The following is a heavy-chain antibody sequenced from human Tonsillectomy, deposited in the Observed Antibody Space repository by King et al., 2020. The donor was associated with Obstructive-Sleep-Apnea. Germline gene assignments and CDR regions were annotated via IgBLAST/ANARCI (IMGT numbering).Heavy chain of an antibody. V-gene: IGHV3-11*01. CDR3: AKDMGVGGAFHY. CDR1: GFTFSDYY. D-gene: IGHD1-26*01. J-gene: IGHJ4*02. Sequence: VQLVESGGGLVKPGGSLRLSCEASGFTFSDYYISWVRQAPGKGLEWISYISSNGDNVWYADYVKGRCSVSRDNAKSSMYVQMNSLRDEDTAVYYCAKDMGVGGAFHYWGQGTLVTVSS. CDR2: ISSNGDNV.